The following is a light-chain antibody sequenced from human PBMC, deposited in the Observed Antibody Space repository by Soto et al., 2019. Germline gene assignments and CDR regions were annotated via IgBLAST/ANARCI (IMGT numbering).Light chain of an antibody. CDR3: QYYDTSPAWT. Sequence: DMVMTHSAATLSVSPGERATLSCRASQSVSSSLAWYQQKPGQAPRLLIYGASTRATGIPARFSGSGSGTDFTLIISRLEPEDSAVYYCQYYDTSPAWTFGQGTKVDIK. CDR1: QSVSSS. CDR2: GAS. J-gene: IGKJ1*01. V-gene: IGKV3-15*01.